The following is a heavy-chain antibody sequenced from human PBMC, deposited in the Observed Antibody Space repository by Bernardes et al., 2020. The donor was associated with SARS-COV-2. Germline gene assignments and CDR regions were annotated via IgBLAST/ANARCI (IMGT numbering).Heavy chain of an antibody. CDR1: GYTLTEFS. V-gene: IGHV1-24*01. D-gene: IGHD3-3*01. CDR3: ATDDPAGAVFGVVIYALHI. CDR2: FDPQHRKT. J-gene: IGHJ3*02. Sequence: ASVKVSCKVSGYTLTEFSMHWVRQAPGKGLEWLGGFDPQHRKTIYAQKFQGRVTMTEDTSTDTAYMELRSLRSEDTAVYYCATDDPAGAVFGVVIYALHIWGQGTMVTVSS.